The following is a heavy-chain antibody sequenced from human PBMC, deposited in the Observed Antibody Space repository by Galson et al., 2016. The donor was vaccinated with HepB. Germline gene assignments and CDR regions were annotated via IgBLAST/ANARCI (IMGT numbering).Heavy chain of an antibody. V-gene: IGHV3-23*01. D-gene: IGHD3/OR15-3a*01. CDR2: ISDSATST. CDR3: AKGGYYDFWTDYFIGY. CDR1: GFTFKSCV. Sequence: SLRLSCAASGFTFKSCVMSWVRQTPGKGLQWVSGISDSATSTYYADSVKGRFTISRDNSKNTLFLQMNSLRAEDTAVYYCAKGGYYDFWTDYFIGYWGQGTLVTVSS. J-gene: IGHJ4*02.